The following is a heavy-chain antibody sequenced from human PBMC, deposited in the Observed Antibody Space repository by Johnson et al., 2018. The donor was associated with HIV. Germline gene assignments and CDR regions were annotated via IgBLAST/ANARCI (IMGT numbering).Heavy chain of an antibody. Sequence: VQLVESGGGVVKPGGSLRLSCEASGFSFSAYYMNWVRQAPGKGLEWVSVIYSGGTTYYADSVKGRFTISRDNSKNTLYLQMNSLRAEDTAVYYCASYCSGGSCYRRSPSDAFDIWGQGTMVTVSS. CDR2: IYSGGTT. CDR3: ASYCSGGSCYRRSPSDAFDI. V-gene: IGHV3-66*01. J-gene: IGHJ3*02. D-gene: IGHD2-15*01. CDR1: GFSFSAYY.